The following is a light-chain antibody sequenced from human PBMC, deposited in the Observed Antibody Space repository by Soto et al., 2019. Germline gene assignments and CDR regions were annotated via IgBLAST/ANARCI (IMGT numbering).Light chain of an antibody. CDR3: QQYHTWPIT. J-gene: IGKJ4*01. CDR1: QSVSKMF. Sequence: EIVLTQSPDTLSLSPGERATLSCRASQSVSKMFLAWYQQKPGQAPRLLIYAASSRATGIPDRFSGSGSGTEFTLTISSLQSEDCAIYYCQQYHTWPITFGGGTKVDIK. V-gene: IGKV3-20*01. CDR2: AAS.